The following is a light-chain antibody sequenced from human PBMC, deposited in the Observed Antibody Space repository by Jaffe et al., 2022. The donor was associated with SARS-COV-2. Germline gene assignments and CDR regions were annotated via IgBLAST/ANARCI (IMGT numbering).Light chain of an antibody. J-gene: IGLJ3*02. CDR1: SRDVGGYNY. V-gene: IGLV2-14*01. CDR3: SSYTGSTTVM. Sequence: QSALTQPASVSGSPGQSITISCTGTSRDVGGYNYVSWYQHHPGKAPKLMMYEVSIRPSGVPDRFSGSKSGNTASLTISGLQAEDEAYYYCSSYTGSTTVMFGGGTKLTVL. CDR2: EVS.